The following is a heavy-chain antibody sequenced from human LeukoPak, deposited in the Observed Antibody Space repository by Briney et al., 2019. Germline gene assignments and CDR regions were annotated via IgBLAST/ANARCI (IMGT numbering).Heavy chain of an antibody. Sequence: PGRSLRLSCAASGFTFSSYGMHWVRQAPGKGLEWVAVISYDGSNKYYADSVKGRFTISRDNSKNTLYLQMNSLRAEDTAVYYCAKDLTVTMVRWHPVSCDYWGQGTLVTVSS. J-gene: IGHJ4*02. V-gene: IGHV3-30*18. CDR3: AKDLTVTMVRWHPVSCDY. D-gene: IGHD3-10*01. CDR2: ISYDGSNK. CDR1: GFTFSSYG.